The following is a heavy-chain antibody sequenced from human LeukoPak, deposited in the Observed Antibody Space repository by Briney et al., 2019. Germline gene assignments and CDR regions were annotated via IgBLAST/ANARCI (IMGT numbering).Heavy chain of an antibody. Sequence: ASVKVSCKASGYTFTGYYMHWVRQAPGQGLEWMGWINPNSGGTNYAQKFQGRVTMTRDTSISTAYMELSRLRSDDTAVYYCARDGEQQLVLLSSGFRPEPRFDPWGQGTLVTVSS. CDR3: ARDGEQQLVLLSSGFRPEPRFDP. V-gene: IGHV1-2*02. CDR1: GYTFTGYY. D-gene: IGHD6-13*01. J-gene: IGHJ5*02. CDR2: INPNSGGT.